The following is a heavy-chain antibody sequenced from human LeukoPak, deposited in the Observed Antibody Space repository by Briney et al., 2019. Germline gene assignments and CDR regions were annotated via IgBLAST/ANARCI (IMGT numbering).Heavy chain of an antibody. V-gene: IGHV3-74*01. J-gene: IGHJ4*02. Sequence: QPGGSLRLSCAASGFTFSSYWMHWDRQAPGKGLVWVSRINSDGSSTSYADSVKGRFTISRDNAKNTLYLQMNSLRAEDTAVYYCARRGFNFWSEPSGIDYWGQGTLVTVSS. CDR3: ARRGFNFWSEPSGIDY. CDR2: INSDGSST. CDR1: GFTFSSYW. D-gene: IGHD3-3*01.